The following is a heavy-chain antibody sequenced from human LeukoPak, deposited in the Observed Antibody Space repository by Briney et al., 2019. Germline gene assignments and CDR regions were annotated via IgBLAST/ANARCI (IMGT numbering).Heavy chain of an antibody. CDR3: AKVDSGIVATGSPYFDY. V-gene: IGHV3-23*01. J-gene: IGHJ4*02. CDR1: GFTFSNYA. D-gene: IGHD6-13*01. Sequence: SCKASGFTFSNYAMSWVRQAPGKGLEWASSLSGSGGSTYHADSVKGRFTISRDNSKNTLYLQMNSLRAEDTAVYYCAKVDSGIVATGSPYFDYWGQGTLVTVSS. CDR2: LSGSGGST.